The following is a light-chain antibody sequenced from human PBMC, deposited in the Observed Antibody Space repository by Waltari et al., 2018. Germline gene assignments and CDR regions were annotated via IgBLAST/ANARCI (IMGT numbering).Light chain of an antibody. CDR1: SSNIGAGSD. J-gene: IGLJ1*01. CDR3: QSYDGSLSGSKV. Sequence: QSVLTPPPSVSGAPGQRVTMSCTGSSSNIGAGSDVHWYQPLPGTAPKLLIHGNTNRPSGVPDRFSGSKSGTSASLAITGLQAEDEADYYCQSYDGSLSGSKVFGTGTKVTVL. V-gene: IGLV1-40*01. CDR2: GNT.